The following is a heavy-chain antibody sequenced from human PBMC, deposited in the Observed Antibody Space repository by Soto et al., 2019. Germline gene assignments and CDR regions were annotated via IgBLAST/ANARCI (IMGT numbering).Heavy chain of an antibody. CDR3: ARDKEVDSYMDV. V-gene: IGHV3-48*01. CDR2: ISSSSSTI. CDR1: GFTFSSYS. Sequence: EVQLVESGGGVVQPGGSLRLSCAASGFTFSSYSMNWVRQAPGKGLEWVSYISSSSSTIYYADSVKGRFTISRDKAKNSLYLQMNSLRAEDTAVYYCARDKEVDSYMDVWGKEPTVTVPS. D-gene: IGHD5-12*01. J-gene: IGHJ6*03.